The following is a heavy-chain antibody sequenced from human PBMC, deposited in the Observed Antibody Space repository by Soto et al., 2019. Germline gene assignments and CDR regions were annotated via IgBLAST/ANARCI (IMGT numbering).Heavy chain of an antibody. D-gene: IGHD3-10*01. J-gene: IGHJ5*02. CDR2: INHSGST. CDR1: VGSFSGYY. Sequence: PSETLSLTCAVYVGSFSGYYWSWIREPPGKGLEWIGEINHSGSTNYNPSLKSRVTISVDTSKNQFSLKLSSVTAADTAVYYCARGGWFGDHGWFDPWGQGTLVTVSS. V-gene: IGHV4-34*01. CDR3: ARGGWFGDHGWFDP.